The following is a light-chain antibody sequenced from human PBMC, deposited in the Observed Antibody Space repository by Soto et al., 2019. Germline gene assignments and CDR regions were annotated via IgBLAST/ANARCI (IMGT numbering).Light chain of an antibody. V-gene: IGKV1-39*01. J-gene: IGKJ1*01. CDR1: QSISSY. CDR3: QQSYSTPPT. CDR2: AAS. Sequence: DIQMTQSPSSLSASVGDRVTITCRASQSISSYLNWYQQKPGKAPKLLIYAASRLQSGVPSRFSGSGSGTDFTLTISSLQPEDFATYYCQQSYSTPPTFGLGSKVEVK.